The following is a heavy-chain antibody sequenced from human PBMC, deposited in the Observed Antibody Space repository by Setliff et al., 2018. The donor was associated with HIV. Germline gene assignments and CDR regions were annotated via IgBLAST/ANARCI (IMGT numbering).Heavy chain of an antibody. Sequence: PSETLSLTCTVSGGSISSGSYYWSWIRQPAGKGLEWIGHIYTSGSTNYNPSLKSRVTISVDTSKNQFSLKLSSVTAADTAVYYCARGPGYYGSGSNDYWGQGTLVTVSS. CDR2: IYTSGST. V-gene: IGHV4-61*09. CDR1: GGSISSGSYY. D-gene: IGHD3-10*01. J-gene: IGHJ4*02. CDR3: ARGPGYYGSGSNDY.